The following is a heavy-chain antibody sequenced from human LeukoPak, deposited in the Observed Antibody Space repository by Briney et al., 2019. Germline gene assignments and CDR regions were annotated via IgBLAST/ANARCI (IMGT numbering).Heavy chain of an antibody. Sequence: SQTLSLTCAISGDSVSSNSAAWNWIRQSPSRGLEWLGRTYYRSKWYNDYAVSVKSRITINPDTSKNQFSLKLSSVTAADTAVYYCARGLGGGQQLVLFDYWGQGTLVTASS. V-gene: IGHV6-1*01. CDR3: ARGLGGGQQLVLFDY. CDR2: TYYRSKWYN. D-gene: IGHD6-13*01. CDR1: GDSVSSNSAA. J-gene: IGHJ4*02.